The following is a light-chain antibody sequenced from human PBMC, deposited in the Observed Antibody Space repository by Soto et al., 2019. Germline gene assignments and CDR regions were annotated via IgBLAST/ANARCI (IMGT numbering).Light chain of an antibody. CDR1: QDISNY. V-gene: IGKV1-39*01. CDR2: HSS. J-gene: IGKJ5*01. Sequence: DIQMTQSPSSLSTSVGDRVTITCQASQDISNYLNWYQQKPGKAPKLLIYHSSTLQSGVPSRFSGSGSGTDFTLTISSLQPEDFATYYCQHTYTTPITFGQGTRLEI. CDR3: QHTYTTPIT.